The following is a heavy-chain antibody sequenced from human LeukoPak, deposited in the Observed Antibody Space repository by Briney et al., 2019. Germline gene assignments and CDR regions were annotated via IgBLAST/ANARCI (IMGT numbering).Heavy chain of an antibody. CDR3: VRDAYGSGKGFFDY. CDR1: GYTFTSYG. CDR2: ISGHDGNT. V-gene: IGHV1-18*01. J-gene: IGHJ4*02. D-gene: IGHD3-10*01. Sequence: ASVKVSCKASGYTFTSYGFSWVRQAPRQGLEWVGWISGHDGNTKYAQKYQGRVTMTTETSTSTAYMELSSLGSDDTAVYYCVRDAYGSGKGFFDYWGQGTLVTVSS.